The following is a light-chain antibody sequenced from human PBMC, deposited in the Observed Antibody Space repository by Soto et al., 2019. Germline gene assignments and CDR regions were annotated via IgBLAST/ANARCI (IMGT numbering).Light chain of an antibody. CDR2: GNS. CDR1: SSNIGAGYD. J-gene: IGLJ2*01. Sequence: QSVLTQPPSVSGAPGQRVTISCTGSSSNIGAGYDVHWYQQLPGPAPKLRIYGNSNRPSGVPDRFSGSKSGTSASLAITGLQAEDEADYYCQSYDSSLSAVVFGGGTKVTVL. V-gene: IGLV1-40*01. CDR3: QSYDSSLSAVV.